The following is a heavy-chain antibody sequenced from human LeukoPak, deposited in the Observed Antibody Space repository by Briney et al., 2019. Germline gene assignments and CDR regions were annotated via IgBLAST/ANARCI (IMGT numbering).Heavy chain of an antibody. CDR2: IYYSGST. CDR3: ARAGPIVAAAGRLWFDP. D-gene: IGHD6-13*01. Sequence: SETLSLTCTVSGGSISSYYWSWIRQPPGKGLEWIGYIYYSGSTNYNPSLKSRVTISVDTSKNQFSLKLSSVTAADTAVYYCARAGPIVAAAGRLWFDPWGQGTLVTVSS. CDR1: GGSISSYY. V-gene: IGHV4-59*01. J-gene: IGHJ5*02.